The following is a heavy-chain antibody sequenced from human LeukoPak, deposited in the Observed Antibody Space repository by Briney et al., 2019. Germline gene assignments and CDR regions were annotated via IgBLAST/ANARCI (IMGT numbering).Heavy chain of an antibody. Sequence: GGSLRLSCAAFGFTFSSYGMHWVRQAPGKGLEWVAFISHDGSDKYYADSVKGRFTISSDNSKNTQFLQMNSLRVEDTAMYYCAKEGESGYSGGFDYWGQGTLVTVSS. CDR2: ISHDGSDK. V-gene: IGHV3-30*18. CDR3: AKEGESGYSGGFDY. J-gene: IGHJ4*02. CDR1: GFTFSSYG. D-gene: IGHD3-3*01.